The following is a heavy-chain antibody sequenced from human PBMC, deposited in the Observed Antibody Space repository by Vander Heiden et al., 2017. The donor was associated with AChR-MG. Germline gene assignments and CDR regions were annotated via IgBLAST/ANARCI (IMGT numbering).Heavy chain of an antibody. V-gene: IGHV3-9*01. D-gene: IGHD6-13*01. J-gene: IGHJ4*02. CDR1: GSPFADYA. Sequence: EVQLVESGGGLVQPGRSLRLPCAASGSPFADYAMHWVRQAPGKGLEWVSGISWNSGSIGYADSGKGRFTISRDNAKNSLYMQMNSMRAEDTALYYCAKDIARAAATGYFDYWGQGTLVTVSS. CDR2: ISWNSGSI. CDR3: AKDIARAAATGYFDY.